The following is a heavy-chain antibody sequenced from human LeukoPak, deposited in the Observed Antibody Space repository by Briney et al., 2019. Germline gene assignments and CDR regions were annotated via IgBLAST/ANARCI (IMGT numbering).Heavy chain of an antibody. J-gene: IGHJ3*02. D-gene: IGHD3-10*01. V-gene: IGHV4-4*07. Sequence: ETLSLTCTVSGGSISSYYWSWIRQPAGKGLEWIGRIYTSGSTNYNPSLKSRVTMSIDTSKNHFSLKLISVTAADTAVYYFVRERRSGSYYNPFAFDIWGQGTMVTVSS. CDR2: IYTSGST. CDR3: VRERRSGSYYNPFAFDI. CDR1: GGSISSYY.